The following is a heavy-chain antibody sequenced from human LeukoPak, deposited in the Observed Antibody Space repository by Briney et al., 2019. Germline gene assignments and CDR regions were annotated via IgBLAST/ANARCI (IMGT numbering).Heavy chain of an antibody. D-gene: IGHD4-17*01. V-gene: IGHV3-7*01. CDR2: VKQDGSEK. CDR3: AKEGDYPILAYDS. CDR1: GFTFSSYW. Sequence: GGSLRLSCAASGFTFSSYWMNWLRQAPGKGLEWVANVKQDGSEKYYVDSVKGRFTISRDNAKNSLYLQMNSLRAEDTAVYYCAKEGDYPILAYDSWGQGALVTVSS. J-gene: IGHJ5*01.